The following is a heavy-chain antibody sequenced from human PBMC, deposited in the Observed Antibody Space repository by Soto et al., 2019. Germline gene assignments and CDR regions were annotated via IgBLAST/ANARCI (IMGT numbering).Heavy chain of an antibody. CDR3: ARDRLERVYNCFDP. D-gene: IGHD1-1*01. CDR2: IYYSGST. J-gene: IGHJ5*02. V-gene: IGHV4-39*02. CDR1: GGSISRSSYY. Sequence: SETLALTCAVSGGSISRSSYYWGWIRQPPGKGLEWIGSIYYSGSTYYNPSLKSRVTISVDTSKNQFSLKLSSVTAADTAVYYCARDRLERVYNCFDPWGQGTLGT.